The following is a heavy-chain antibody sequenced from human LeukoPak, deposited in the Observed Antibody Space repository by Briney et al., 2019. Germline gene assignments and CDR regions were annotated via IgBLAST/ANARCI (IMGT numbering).Heavy chain of an antibody. V-gene: IGHV1-69*05. D-gene: IGHD5-24*01. CDR1: GGTFSSYA. Sequence: ASVKVSCKASGGTFSSYAISWVRQAPGQGLEWMGGIIPIFGTANYAQKFQGRVTITTDESTSTAYMELSSLRSEDTAVYYCADPEMATTYYYYYYMDVWGKGTTVTVSS. CDR2: IIPIFGTA. J-gene: IGHJ6*03. CDR3: ADPEMATTYYYYYYMDV.